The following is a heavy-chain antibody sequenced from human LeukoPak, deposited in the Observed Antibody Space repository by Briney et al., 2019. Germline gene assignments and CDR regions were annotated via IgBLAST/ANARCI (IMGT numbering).Heavy chain of an antibody. Sequence: KPSETLSLTFTVSGGSISSYYWSWIRQPPGKGLEWIGYIYYSGSTNYNPSLKSRVTISVDTSKNQFSRKLSSVTAADTAVYYCASVEMATTAIDYWGQGTLVTVSS. CDR1: GGSISSYY. D-gene: IGHD5-24*01. J-gene: IGHJ4*02. CDR2: IYYSGST. CDR3: ASVEMATTAIDY. V-gene: IGHV4-59*08.